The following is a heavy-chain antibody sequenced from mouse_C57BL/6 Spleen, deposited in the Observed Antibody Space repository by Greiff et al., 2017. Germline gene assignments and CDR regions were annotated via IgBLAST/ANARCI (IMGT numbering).Heavy chain of an antibody. V-gene: IGHV1-55*01. Sequence: VQLQQPGAELVKPGASVKMSCKASGYTFTSSWITWVKQRPGQGLEWIGDIYPGSGSTNYNEKFKSKATLTVDTSSSTAYMQLSSLTSEDSAVYYCAREGIYYGSSYGGYFDYWGQGTTLTVSS. CDR3: AREGIYYGSSYGGYFDY. J-gene: IGHJ2*01. D-gene: IGHD1-1*01. CDR1: GYTFTSSW. CDR2: IYPGSGST.